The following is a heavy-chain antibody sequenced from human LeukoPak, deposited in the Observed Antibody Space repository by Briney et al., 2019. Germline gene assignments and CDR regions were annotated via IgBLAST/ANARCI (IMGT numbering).Heavy chain of an antibody. CDR3: ARAIFFKEGTYYDFWSGQLNWFDP. CDR1: GFTFSDYY. J-gene: IGHJ5*02. Sequence: GGSLRLSCAASGFTFSDYYMSWIRQAPGKGLEWVSYISSSGSTIYYADSVKGRFTISRDNAKNSLYLQMNSLRAKDTAVYYCARAIFFKEGTYYDFWSGQLNWFDPWGQGTLVTVSS. D-gene: IGHD3-3*01. CDR2: ISSSGSTI. V-gene: IGHV3-11*01.